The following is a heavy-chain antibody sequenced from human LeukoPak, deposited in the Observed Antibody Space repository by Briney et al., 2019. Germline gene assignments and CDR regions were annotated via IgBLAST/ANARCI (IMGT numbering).Heavy chain of an antibody. Sequence: GGSLRLSCAASGFTFSSYGMHWVRQAPGKGLEWVAVISYDGSNKYYADSVKGRFTISRDNSKNTLYLQMSSLRAEDTAVYFCARFVGRDTSSSGFDYWGQGTLVTVSS. CDR3: ARFVGRDTSSSGFDY. CDR2: ISYDGSNK. CDR1: GFTFSSYG. V-gene: IGHV3-30*03. D-gene: IGHD6-6*01. J-gene: IGHJ4*02.